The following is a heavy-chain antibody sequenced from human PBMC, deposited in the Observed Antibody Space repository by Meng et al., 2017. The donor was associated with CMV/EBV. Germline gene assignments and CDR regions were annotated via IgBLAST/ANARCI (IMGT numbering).Heavy chain of an antibody. CDR3: ARGIYCSSTSCYSDYFDY. CDR2: IYYSGST. Sequence: SETLSLTCTVSGGSISSYYWSWIRQPPGKGLEWIGYIYYSGSTNYNPSLKGRVTISVDTSKNQFSLKLSSVTAADTAVYYCARGIYCSSTSCYSDYFDYRGQGTLVTVSS. J-gene: IGHJ4*02. D-gene: IGHD2-2*01. V-gene: IGHV4-59*01. CDR1: GGSISSYY.